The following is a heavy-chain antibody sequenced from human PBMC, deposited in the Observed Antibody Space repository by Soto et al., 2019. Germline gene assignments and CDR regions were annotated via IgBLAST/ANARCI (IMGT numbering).Heavy chain of an antibody. V-gene: IGHV1-69*01. J-gene: IGHJ4*02. D-gene: IGHD3-10*01. CDR1: GGPFSDYA. Sequence: QVQLVQSGAEVKKPGSSVKVSCKVSGGPFSDYAVSWVRQAPGQGLEWMGGIIPMFGTANYAQKFQGRVTITADESTTTAYMELSSLRSEDTAVYYCARDLDYYGSVNDYNRIDYWGQGTLVTVSS. CDR2: IIPMFGTA. CDR3: ARDLDYYGSVNDYNRIDY.